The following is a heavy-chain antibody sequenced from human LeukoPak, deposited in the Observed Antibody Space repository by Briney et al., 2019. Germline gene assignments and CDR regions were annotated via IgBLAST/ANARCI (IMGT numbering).Heavy chain of an antibody. Sequence: GGSLRLSCAVAGFTFSSYWMHWVRQDPGKGLVWVSRINSDGSSTSYADSVKGRFTISRDNAKNTLYLQMNSLRVEDTAVYYCARGSALSYYGMDVWGQGTTVTVSS. V-gene: IGHV3-74*01. CDR2: INSDGSST. D-gene: IGHD3-10*01. J-gene: IGHJ6*02. CDR1: GFTFSSYW. CDR3: ARGSALSYYGMDV.